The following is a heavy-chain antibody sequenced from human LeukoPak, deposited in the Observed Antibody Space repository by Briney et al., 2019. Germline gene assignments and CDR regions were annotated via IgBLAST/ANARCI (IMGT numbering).Heavy chain of an antibody. CDR3: ARDLTYCSSTSCSPGDAFDI. CDR2: IKQDGSEK. Sequence: GGSLRLSCAASGFTFSSYWMSWVRQAPGKGLEWVANIKQDGSEKDYVDSVKGRFTISRDNAKKSLYLQMNSLRAEDTAVYYCARDLTYCSSTSCSPGDAFDIWGQGTMVTVSS. D-gene: IGHD2-2*01. V-gene: IGHV3-7*01. J-gene: IGHJ3*02. CDR1: GFTFSSYW.